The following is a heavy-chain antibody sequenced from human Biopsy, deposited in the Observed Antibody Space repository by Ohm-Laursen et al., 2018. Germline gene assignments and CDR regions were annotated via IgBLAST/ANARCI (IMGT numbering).Heavy chain of an antibody. Sequence: SLRLSCAASGFTFSYYSMTWVRQAPGKGLEWVSSIRSGGDYMFYADSVRGRFTVSRDNAKNSLYLQMNSLRAADTAKYYCATELLPPGVGGPWLESWGQGISVTVSS. D-gene: IGHD3-10*01. J-gene: IGHJ5*01. V-gene: IGHV3-21*06. CDR1: GFTFSYYS. CDR3: ATELLPPGVGGPWLES. CDR2: IRSGGDYM.